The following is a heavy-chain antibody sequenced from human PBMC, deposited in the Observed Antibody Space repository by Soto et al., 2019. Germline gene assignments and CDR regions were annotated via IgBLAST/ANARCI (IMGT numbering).Heavy chain of an antibody. CDR3: AKESHSSSWYPDWFDP. Sequence: QVQLVESGGGVVQPGRSLRLSCAASGFTFSSYGMHWVRKAPGKGLEWVAVISYDGSNKYYADSVKGRFTISRDNSKNTLYLQMNSLRAEDTAVYYCAKESHSSSWYPDWFDPWGQGTLVTVSS. D-gene: IGHD6-13*01. V-gene: IGHV3-30*18. CDR1: GFTFSSYG. CDR2: ISYDGSNK. J-gene: IGHJ5*02.